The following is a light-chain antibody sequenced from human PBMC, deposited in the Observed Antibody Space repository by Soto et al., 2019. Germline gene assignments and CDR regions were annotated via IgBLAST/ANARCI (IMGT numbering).Light chain of an antibody. CDR2: GAS. CDR1: QSVSSSY. V-gene: IGKV3-20*01. CDR3: QQYHTWPIT. J-gene: IGKJ1*01. Sequence: EIVLTQSPGTLSLSPGERATLSCRASQSVSSSYLAWYQQKPGQAPRLLIYGASSRATGIPARFSGSGSGTEFTLTISSLQSEDCAIYYCQQYHTWPITFGQGTKVGIK.